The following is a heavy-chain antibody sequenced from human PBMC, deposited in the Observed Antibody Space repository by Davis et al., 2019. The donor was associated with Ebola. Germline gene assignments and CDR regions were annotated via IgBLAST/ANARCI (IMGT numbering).Heavy chain of an antibody. CDR2: INHSGST. V-gene: IGHV4-34*01. D-gene: IGHD6-6*01. CDR3: AREIAARLNWFDP. J-gene: IGHJ5*02. CDR1: GGSISSYY. Sequence: PSETLSLTCTVSGGSISSYYWSWIRQPPGKGLEWIGEINHSGSTNYNPSLKSRVTISVDTSKNQFSLKLSSVTAADTAVYYCAREIAARLNWFDPWGQGTLVTVSS.